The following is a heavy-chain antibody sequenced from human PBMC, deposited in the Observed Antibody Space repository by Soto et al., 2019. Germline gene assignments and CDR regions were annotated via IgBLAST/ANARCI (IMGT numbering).Heavy chain of an antibody. CDR2: ISAYNGNP. D-gene: IGHD3-22*01. Sequence: QVQLVQSGAEVKKPGASVQVSCKASGYTFTSYGISWVRQAPGQVLEWMGWISAYNGNPNYAQKLQGRVTMTTDTSTSTAYMELRSLRSDDTAVYYCGRDCEGVGYYYDSSGPSFDPWGQGTLVTVSS. CDR1: GYTFTSYG. V-gene: IGHV1-18*01. J-gene: IGHJ5*02. CDR3: GRDCEGVGYYYDSSGPSFDP.